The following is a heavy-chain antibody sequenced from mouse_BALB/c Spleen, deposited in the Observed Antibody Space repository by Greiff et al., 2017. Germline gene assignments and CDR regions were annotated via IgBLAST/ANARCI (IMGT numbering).Heavy chain of an antibody. CDR1: GYTFTSYW. CDR2: INPSNGRT. J-gene: IGHJ4*01. D-gene: IGHD4-1*01. V-gene: IGHV1S81*02. CDR3: ARDWDKAMDY. Sequence: VQLQQPGAELVKPGASVKLSCKASGYTFTSYWMHWVKQRPGQGLEWIGEINPSNGRTNYNEKFKSKATLTVDKSSSTAYMQLSSLTSEDSAVYYCARDWDKAMDYWGQGTSVTVSS.